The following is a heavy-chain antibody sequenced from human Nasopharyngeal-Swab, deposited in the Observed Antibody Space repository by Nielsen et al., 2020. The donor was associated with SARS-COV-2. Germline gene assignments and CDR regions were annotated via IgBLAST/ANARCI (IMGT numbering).Heavy chain of an antibody. CDR2: IKSKTDGGTT. J-gene: IGHJ4*02. CDR3: TTDLHDFGDLDY. CDR1: GFTFSNAW. V-gene: IGHV3-15*01. Sequence: SCAASGFTFSNAWMSWVRQAPGKGLEWVGRIKSKTDGGTTDYAAPVRGRFTISRDDSENTLYLQMNSRKTEDTAVYYCTTDLHDFGDLDYWGQGTLVTVSS. D-gene: IGHD4-17*01.